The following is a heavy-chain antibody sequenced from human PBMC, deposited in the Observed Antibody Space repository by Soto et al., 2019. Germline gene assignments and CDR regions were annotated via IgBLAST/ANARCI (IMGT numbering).Heavy chain of an antibody. CDR3: AREGLGTRGRYYYYGMDV. D-gene: IGHD3-16*01. CDR2: IIPLFGTA. Sequence: QVQLVQSGAEVKKPGSSVKVSCKASGGTFSSYAISWVRQAPGQGLEWMGGIIPLFGTANYAQKFQGRVTITADESTSTAYMELSSLRSEDTAVYYCAREGLGTRGRYYYYGMDVWGQGTTVTVSS. J-gene: IGHJ6*02. V-gene: IGHV1-69*01. CDR1: GGTFSSYA.